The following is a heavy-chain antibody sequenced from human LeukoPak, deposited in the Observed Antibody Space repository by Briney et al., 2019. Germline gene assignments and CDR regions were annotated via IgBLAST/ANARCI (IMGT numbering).Heavy chain of an antibody. J-gene: IGHJ5*02. Sequence: ASVKVSCKASGGTFSSYAISWVRQAPGQGLEWMGGIIPIFGTANYAQKFQGRVTITADESTSTAYTELSSLRSEDTAVYYCARYPDPTVRHNWFDPWGQGTLVTVSS. D-gene: IGHD4-11*01. CDR2: IIPIFGTA. CDR3: ARYPDPTVRHNWFDP. V-gene: IGHV1-69*13. CDR1: GGTFSSYA.